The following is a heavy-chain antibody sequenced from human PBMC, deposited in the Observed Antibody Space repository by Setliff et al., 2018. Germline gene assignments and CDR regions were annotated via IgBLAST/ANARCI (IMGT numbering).Heavy chain of an antibody. CDR2: INHSGST. CDR3: ARVFKVDCAGDGCDCYGARCYYFYMDV. J-gene: IGHJ6*03. D-gene: IGHD2-21*01. CDR1: GGSFSNYY. Sequence: SETLSLTCAVYGGSFSNYYWSWIRQPPGKGLEWIGEINHSGSTNYNPSLESRVTISVDTSKNQFSLRLSSVAAAGTSVYYCARVFKVDCAGDGCDCYGARCYYFYMDVWGKGTTVTVSS. V-gene: IGHV4-34*01.